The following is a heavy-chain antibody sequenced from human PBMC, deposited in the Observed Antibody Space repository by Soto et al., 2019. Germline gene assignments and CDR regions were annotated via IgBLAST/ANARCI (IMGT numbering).Heavy chain of an antibody. CDR3: ANPIPKTGTTFGF. CDR2: ISGSGDDT. D-gene: IGHD1-1*01. CDR1: GFTFSNFA. J-gene: IGHJ4*02. Sequence: QPGGSLRLSCVASGFTFSNFAMAWVRQAPGEGLEWVSAISGSGDDTFYADSMKGRFTISRGNSKDTLYLQINSLRAEDTAVYYCANPIPKTGTTFGFWGQGTLVTVSS. V-gene: IGHV3-23*01.